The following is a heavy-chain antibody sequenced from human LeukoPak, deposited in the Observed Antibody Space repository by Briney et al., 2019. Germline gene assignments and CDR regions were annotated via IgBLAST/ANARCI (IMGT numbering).Heavy chain of an antibody. CDR2: INHSGST. CDR3: ARTSDYDAGYGFDY. CDR1: GGSFSGYY. J-gene: IGHJ4*02. Sequence: SETLSFTCAVYGGSFSGYYWSWIRQPPGKGLEWIGEINHSGSTNYNPSLKSRVTISVDTSKNQFSLKLSSVTAADTAVYYCARTSDYDAGYGFDYWGQGTLVTVSS. V-gene: IGHV4-34*01. D-gene: IGHD4/OR15-4a*01.